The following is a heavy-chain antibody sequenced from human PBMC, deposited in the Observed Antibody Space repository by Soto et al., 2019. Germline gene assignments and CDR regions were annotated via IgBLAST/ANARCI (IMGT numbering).Heavy chain of an antibody. CDR2: IYPGDSDI. V-gene: IGHV5-51*01. CDR1: GYSVTNYW. J-gene: IGHJ4*02. D-gene: IGHD3-3*01. CDR3: SRVFREFWSGPDY. Sequence: GEPLKISCQGSGYSVTNYWIGWVRQMPGKGLEWMGIIYPGDSDIRYSPSFQGQVTISVDKSINTAYLQWATLKASDTAMVFLSRVFREFWSGPDYWGQGTLVTVSS.